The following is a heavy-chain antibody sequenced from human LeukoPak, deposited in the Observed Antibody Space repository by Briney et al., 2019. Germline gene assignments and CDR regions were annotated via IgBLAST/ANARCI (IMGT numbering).Heavy chain of an antibody. D-gene: IGHD2-8*01. Sequence: ASVTASCKPSAYSFTDYYIHWVRQPPGQGLEWMGWINPNSGDTISAQTFQGRVTRTRDTSNTTVYMQVSLLTSDNPAIYYCARADRLNGGPYLIGLWGQETLVTVSS. CDR1: AYSFTDYY. J-gene: IGHJ4*02. CDR3: ARADRLNGGPYLIGL. CDR2: INPNSGDT. V-gene: IGHV1-2*02.